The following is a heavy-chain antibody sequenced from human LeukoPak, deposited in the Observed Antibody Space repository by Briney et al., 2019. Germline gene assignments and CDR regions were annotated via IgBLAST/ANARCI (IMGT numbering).Heavy chain of an antibody. J-gene: IGHJ4*02. CDR3: ARHVEISF. CDR2: IREDGTEK. V-gene: IGHV3-7*01. D-gene: IGHD3-3*01. Sequence: PGGSLRLSCAASGFTFSGAWMTWVRQAPGKGLEWVANIREDGTEKNYVDSVKGRFTISRDNAKNSLFLQMSNLREDETAIYYCARHVEISFWGQGTVVTVSS. CDR1: GFTFSGAW.